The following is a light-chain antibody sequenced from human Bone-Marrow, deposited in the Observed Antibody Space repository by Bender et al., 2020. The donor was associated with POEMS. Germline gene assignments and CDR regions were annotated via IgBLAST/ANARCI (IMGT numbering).Light chain of an antibody. Sequence: QSALTQPASVSGSPGQSITISCTGTTSDVGGYNLVSWYQHHPGKAPKFIIYGYNNRPSGVPDRFSGSKSGNTASLTISGLLPEDEADYYCCSYAGTSSWVFGGGTKLTVL. CDR2: GYN. CDR1: TSDVGGYNL. J-gene: IGLJ3*02. CDR3: CSYAGTSSWV. V-gene: IGLV2-23*01.